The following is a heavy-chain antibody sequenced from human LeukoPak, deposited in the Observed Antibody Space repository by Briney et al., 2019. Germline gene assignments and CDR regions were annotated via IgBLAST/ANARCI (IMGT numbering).Heavy chain of an antibody. CDR2: IYSGGST. J-gene: IGHJ3*02. V-gene: IGHV3-53*01. D-gene: IGHD3-3*01. CDR1: GFTVSSNY. Sequence: GGSLRLSCAASGFTVSSNYMSWVRQAPGKGLEWVSVIYSGGSTYYADPVKGRFTISRDNSKNTLYLQMNSLRAEDTAVYYCARDNRMSGYYAYAFDIWGQGTMVTVSS. CDR3: ARDNRMSGYYAYAFDI.